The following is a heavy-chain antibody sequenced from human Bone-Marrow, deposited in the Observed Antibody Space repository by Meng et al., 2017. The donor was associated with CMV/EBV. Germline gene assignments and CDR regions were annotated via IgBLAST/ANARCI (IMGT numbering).Heavy chain of an antibody. CDR3: AREGVIANYYYYGMAV. J-gene: IGHJ6*01. CDR1: GFTVSSNY. D-gene: IGHD2-21*01. Sequence: GESLKISCAASGFTVSSNYMTWVRQAAGKGLEWVSVIHSGGSTYYADSVKGRFTISRDNSKNTLYLQMNSLRAEDTAVYYCAREGVIANYYYYGMAVWGQWNMV. V-gene: IGHV3-53*01. CDR2: IHSGGST.